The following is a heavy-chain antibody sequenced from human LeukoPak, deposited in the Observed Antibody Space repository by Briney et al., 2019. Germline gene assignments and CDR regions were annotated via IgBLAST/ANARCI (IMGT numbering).Heavy chain of an antibody. J-gene: IGHJ4*02. D-gene: IGHD3-16*01. CDR1: GYSISSGYY. CDR3: ARDSVKLGYFDY. CDR2: IYHSEST. V-gene: IGHV4-38-2*02. Sequence: KPSETLSLTCTVSGYSISSGYYWGWIRQPPGKGLEWIGSIYHSESTYYNPSLKSRVTISVDTSKNQFSLKLSSVTAADTAVYYCARDSVKLGYFDYWGQGTLVTVSS.